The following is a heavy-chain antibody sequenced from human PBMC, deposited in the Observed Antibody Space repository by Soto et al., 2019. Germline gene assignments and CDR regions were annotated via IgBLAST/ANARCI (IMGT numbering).Heavy chain of an antibody. CDR3: AKDAAMVSSTFNYFDY. D-gene: IGHD6-13*01. CDR2: IGGSGGYK. J-gene: IGHJ4*02. Sequence: EVQLLESGGGLVQPGGSLRLSCAASGFFFSSYAMSWVRQAPGKGLEWVSGIGGSGGYKSYADSVKGRFTISRDNYKNKLYLQMESRGAEDTAVYYCAKDAAMVSSTFNYFDYWGQGTLVAVSS. V-gene: IGHV3-23*01. CDR1: GFFFSSYA.